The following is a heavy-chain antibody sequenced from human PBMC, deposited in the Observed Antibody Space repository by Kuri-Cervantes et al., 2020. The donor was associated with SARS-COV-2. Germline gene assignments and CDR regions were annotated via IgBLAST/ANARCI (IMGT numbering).Heavy chain of an antibody. D-gene: IGHD6-13*01. Sequence: ASVKVSCKASGGTFTSYGISWVRQAPGQGLEWMGWSNAGNGNTKYAQEFQGRVTMTTDTSTSTAYMGLRSLRSDDTAVYYCAREVCVGIAAAGKACYYYYGMDVWGQGTTVTVSS. J-gene: IGHJ6*02. CDR2: SNAGNGNT. CDR1: GGTFTSYG. CDR3: AREVCVGIAAAGKACYYYYGMDV. V-gene: IGHV1-18*01.